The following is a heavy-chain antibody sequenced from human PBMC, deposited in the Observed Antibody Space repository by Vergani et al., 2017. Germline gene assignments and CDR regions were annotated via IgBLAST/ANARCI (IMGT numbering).Heavy chain of an antibody. CDR2: ISSSSSYI. D-gene: IGHD6-13*01. J-gene: IGHJ6*03. V-gene: IGHV3-21*01. CDR3: ARVTSSLRNPYYYYYMDV. Sequence: EVQLVESGGGLVKPGGSLRLSCAASGFTFSSYSMNWVRQAPGKGLEWVSSISSSSSYIYYADSVKGRFTISRDNAKNSLYLQMNSLRAEETAVYYCARVTSSLRNPYYYYYMDVWGKGTTVTVSS. CDR1: GFTFSSYS.